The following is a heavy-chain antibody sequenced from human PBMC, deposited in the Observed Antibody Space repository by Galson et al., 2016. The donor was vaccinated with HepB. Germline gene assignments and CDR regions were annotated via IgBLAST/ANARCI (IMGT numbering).Heavy chain of an antibody. CDR3: ARDAQWPGYYFDY. CDR2: ITRSGDAT. V-gene: IGHV3-23*01. Sequence: LRLSCAASGFSFSNSGMSWVRQAPGRGLEWVSGITRSGDATHYADFVKGRFTISRDNSKNTLYLQMNSLRAEDTAVYYCARDAQWPGYYFDYWGQGTLVTVSS. D-gene: IGHD6-19*01. J-gene: IGHJ4*02. CDR1: GFSFSNSG.